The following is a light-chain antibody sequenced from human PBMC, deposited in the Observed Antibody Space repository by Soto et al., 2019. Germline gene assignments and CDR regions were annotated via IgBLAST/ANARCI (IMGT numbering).Light chain of an antibody. CDR1: SSISSP. V-gene: IGKV1-39*01. J-gene: IGKJ5*01. CDR2: AAS. CDR3: QQSYSTSIT. Sequence: DIMMSQSPSSLSGSXGDRVTITCRARSSISSPLNRYQQKPGKAPKLXXYAASSLQTGVPSRFSGSGSGTDFTLPISSLQPEDFAAYYRQQSYSTSITFGQGTRLEIK.